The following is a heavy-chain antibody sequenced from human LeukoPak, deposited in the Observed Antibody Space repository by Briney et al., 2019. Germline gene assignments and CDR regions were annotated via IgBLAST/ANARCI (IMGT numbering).Heavy chain of an antibody. CDR1: GFTFSTYA. D-gene: IGHD7-27*01. V-gene: IGHV3-30-3*01. J-gene: IGHJ1*01. CDR2: ISYDGTNK. Sequence: GRSLRLSCAASGFTFSTYAMHWVRQAPGKGLEWVAVISYDGTNKYYADSVKGRFTISRDNSKNTLYLQMNSLRAEDTAVYYCAGPLGSAYFQHWGQGTLVTVSS. CDR3: AGPLGSAYFQH.